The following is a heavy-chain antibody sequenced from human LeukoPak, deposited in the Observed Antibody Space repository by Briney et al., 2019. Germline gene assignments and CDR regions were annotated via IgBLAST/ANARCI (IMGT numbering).Heavy chain of an antibody. CDR3: ARDEFGDFQGFDY. V-gene: IGHV4-59*13. D-gene: IGHD4-17*01. J-gene: IGHJ4*02. CDR1: GASINSYY. CDR2: IHYRGTT. Sequence: PSETLSLTCSVSGASINSYYWNWIRQSPGKELEWLGNIHYRGTTNYNPSLKSRVTLSLDSSKSQFALKVTSVTAADTAVYYCARDEFGDFQGFDYWGQGTRVTVSS.